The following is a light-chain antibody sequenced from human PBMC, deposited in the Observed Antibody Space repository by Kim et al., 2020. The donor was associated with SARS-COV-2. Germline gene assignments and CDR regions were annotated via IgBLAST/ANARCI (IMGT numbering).Light chain of an antibody. CDR3: GAWDSSLSVWL. V-gene: IGLV1-51*01. CDR2: DND. J-gene: IGLJ3*02. Sequence: GQKVTISCSGSSSNIGKNFIFWYQQVPGTAPKLHIYDNDKRPSGIPDRFSGSKSGTSATLGITGLQTGDEADYYCGAWDSSLSVWLFGGGTQLTVL. CDR1: SSNIGKNF.